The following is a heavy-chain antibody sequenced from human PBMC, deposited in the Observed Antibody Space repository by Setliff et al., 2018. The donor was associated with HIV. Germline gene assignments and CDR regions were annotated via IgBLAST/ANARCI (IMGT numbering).Heavy chain of an antibody. CDR1: GGSISEYY. Sequence: PSETLSLTCTVSGGSISEYYWSWIRQPPGKGLEWIGYIDYSGSTNYNASLKSRVTISVDTSKNQFSLKLSSVTAADTAVYYCARHRYYFDCWGQGTLVTVSS. CDR2: IDYSGST. V-gene: IGHV4-59*08. CDR3: ARHRYYFDC. D-gene: IGHD1-20*01. J-gene: IGHJ4*02.